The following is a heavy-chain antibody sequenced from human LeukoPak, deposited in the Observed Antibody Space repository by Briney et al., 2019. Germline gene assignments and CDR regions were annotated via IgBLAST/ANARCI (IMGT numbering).Heavy chain of an antibody. Sequence: SQTLSLTCTVSGGSISSGDYYWSWIRQPPGKGLEWIGYIYYSGSTYYDPSLKSRVTISADTSKNQFSLKLSSVTAADTAVYYCARGEDILTGYYNVGDAFDIWGQGTMVTVSS. CDR1: GGSISSGDYY. D-gene: IGHD3-9*01. V-gene: IGHV4-30-4*01. CDR3: ARGEDILTGYYNVGDAFDI. CDR2: IYYSGST. J-gene: IGHJ3*02.